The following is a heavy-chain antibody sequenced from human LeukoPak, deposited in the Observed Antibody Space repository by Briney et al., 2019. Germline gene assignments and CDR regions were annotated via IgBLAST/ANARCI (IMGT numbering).Heavy chain of an antibody. Sequence: PSETLSLTCTVSGGSISSYYWSWVRQPPGKGLEWIGYIYYSGSTNHNPSLKSRVTISVDTSKNQFSLKLSSVTAADTAVYYCARSPSGDSRGWFDPWGQGTLVTVSS. CDR1: GGSISSYY. CDR2: IYYSGST. V-gene: IGHV4-59*01. CDR3: ARSPSGDSRGWFDP. J-gene: IGHJ5*02. D-gene: IGHD2-21*02.